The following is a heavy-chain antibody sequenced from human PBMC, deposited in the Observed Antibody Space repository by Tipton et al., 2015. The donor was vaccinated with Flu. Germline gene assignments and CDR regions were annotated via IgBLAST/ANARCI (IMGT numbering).Heavy chain of an antibody. D-gene: IGHD7-27*01. V-gene: IGHV4-39*07. CDR1: GASLRSSSYY. CDR3: ARDPHKLGGESDAFDI. Sequence: TLSLTCTVSGASLRSSSYYWGWIRQPQGKGLEWIGSFYYDVGTYYNPSLNSRVTISVDESKNQFSLRLTSVTAADTAVYYCARDPHKLGGESDAFDIWGQGTMVTVSS. J-gene: IGHJ3*02. CDR2: FYYDVGT.